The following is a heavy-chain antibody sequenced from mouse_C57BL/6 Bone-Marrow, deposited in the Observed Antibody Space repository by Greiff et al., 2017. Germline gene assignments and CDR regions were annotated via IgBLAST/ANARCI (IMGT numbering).Heavy chain of an antibody. V-gene: IGHV15-2*01. D-gene: IGHD1-1*01. Sequence: QVQLQQSGSELRSPGSSVKLSCKDFDSEVFTIAYMSWVRQKPGHGFEWIGGILPSIGRTIYGEKFEDKATLDADTLSNTAYLELNSMTSEDSAIYYCARLSDYYGSGWYFDVWGTGTTVTVSS. CDR1: DSEVFTIAY. J-gene: IGHJ1*03. CDR3: ARLSDYYGSGWYFDV. CDR2: ILPSIGRT.